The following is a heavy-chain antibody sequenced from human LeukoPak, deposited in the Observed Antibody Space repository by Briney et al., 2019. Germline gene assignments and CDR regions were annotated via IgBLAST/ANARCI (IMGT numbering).Heavy chain of an antibody. CDR3: AKTYYYDPFDF. J-gene: IGHJ4*02. V-gene: IGHV4-39*01. D-gene: IGHD3-22*01. CDR2: VYYSGST. Sequence: PSETLSLTCTVSGGSISNSGYYWGWIRQPPGKGLEWIGNVYYSGSTYYNPSLKSRVTISVDTSKNQFSLKLSSVTAADTAVYYCAKTYYYDPFDFWGQGTLVTVSS. CDR1: GGSISNSGYY.